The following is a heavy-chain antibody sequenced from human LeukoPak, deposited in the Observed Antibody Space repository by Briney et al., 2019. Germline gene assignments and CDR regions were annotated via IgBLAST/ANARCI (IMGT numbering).Heavy chain of an antibody. J-gene: IGHJ6*03. Sequence: SETLSLTCTVSGGSISSSSYYWGWIRQPPGKGLEWIGSIYYSGSTYYNPSLKSRVTISVDTSKNQFSLKLSSVTAADTAVYYCAREVPAAIVYYYYYMDVWGKGTTVTVSS. D-gene: IGHD2-2*01. CDR2: IYYSGST. CDR3: AREVPAAIVYYYYYMDV. CDR1: GGSISSSSYY. V-gene: IGHV4-39*07.